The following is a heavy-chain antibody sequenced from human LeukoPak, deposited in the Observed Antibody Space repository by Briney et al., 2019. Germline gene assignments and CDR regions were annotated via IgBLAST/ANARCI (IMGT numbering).Heavy chain of an antibody. CDR2: ISSDESST. CDR1: GFTFSNYW. Sequence: GGSLRLSCAASGFTFSNYWLHWVRHAPGKGLVWVSRISSDESSTTYADSVKGRFTISRDNAKNTLYLKMNTLRAEDTAVYYCARGTTIFAVVSYPDYWGQGTLVTVSS. CDR3: ARGTTIFAVVSYPDY. J-gene: IGHJ4*02. D-gene: IGHD3-3*01. V-gene: IGHV3-74*01.